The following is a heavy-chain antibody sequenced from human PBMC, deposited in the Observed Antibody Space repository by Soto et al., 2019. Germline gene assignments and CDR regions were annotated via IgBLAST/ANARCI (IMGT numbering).Heavy chain of an antibody. CDR3: ARCVGAVPGSN. CDR1: GFTFSDYW. J-gene: IGHJ4*02. D-gene: IGHD6-19*01. Sequence: EVQLVESGGGLVQPGGSLRLSCAASGFTFSDYWMSWVRQAPGKGPEWVANIRGDGSENYYADSVKGRFTISRDNAKSTLCLQMNSLRAEDTAVYYCARCVGAVPGSNWGQGTLVTVSP. CDR2: IRGDGSEN. V-gene: IGHV3-7*05.